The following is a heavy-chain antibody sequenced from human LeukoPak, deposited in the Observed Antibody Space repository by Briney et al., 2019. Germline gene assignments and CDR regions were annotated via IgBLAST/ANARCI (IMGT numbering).Heavy chain of an antibody. D-gene: IGHD3-16*02. CDR3: ARGQITFGGVIVSNWFDP. CDR1: GYTFTGYY. J-gene: IGHJ5*02. Sequence: GASVKVSCKASGYTFTGYYMHWVRQAPGQGLEWMGRINPNSGGTNYAQKFQGRVTITADKSTSTAYMELSSLRSEDTAVYYCARGQITFGGVIVSNWFDPWGQGTLVTVSS. V-gene: IGHV1-2*06. CDR2: INPNSGGT.